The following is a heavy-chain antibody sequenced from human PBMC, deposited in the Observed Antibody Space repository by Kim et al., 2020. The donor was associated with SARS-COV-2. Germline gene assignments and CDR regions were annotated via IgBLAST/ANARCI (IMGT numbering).Heavy chain of an antibody. CDR3: ARHFMKEFGGRIQLSLTVGSPNYGMDV. J-gene: IGHJ6*02. CDR2: IYYSGST. Sequence: SETLSLTCTVSGGSISSSSYYWGWIRQPPGKGLEWIGSIYYSGSTYDNPSLKSRVTISVDTSKNQFSLKLSSVTAADTAVYYCARHFMKEFGGRIQLSLTVGSPNYGMDVWGQGTTVTVSS. CDR1: GGSISSSSYY. V-gene: IGHV4-39*01. D-gene: IGHD5-18*01.